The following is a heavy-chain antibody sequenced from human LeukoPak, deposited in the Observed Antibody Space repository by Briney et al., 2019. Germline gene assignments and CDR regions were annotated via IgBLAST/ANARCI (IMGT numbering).Heavy chain of an antibody. Sequence: QPGGSLRLSCAASGFIFSNFAMSWVRQAPGKGPEWVSTISGSGGNTYYTDSVKGRFTISRDNSKNTLYLQMNSLRAEDTAVYSCAKEDYCSGGSCYWLAFDFWGQGTMVTVSS. CDR2: ISGSGGNT. J-gene: IGHJ3*01. D-gene: IGHD2-15*01. CDR3: AKEDYCSGGSCYWLAFDF. CDR1: GFIFSNFA. V-gene: IGHV3-23*01.